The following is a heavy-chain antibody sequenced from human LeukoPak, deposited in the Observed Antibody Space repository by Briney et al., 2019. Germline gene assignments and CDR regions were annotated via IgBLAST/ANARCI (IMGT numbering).Heavy chain of an antibody. CDR3: ARGRYDFWSGYSIYYFDY. D-gene: IGHD3-3*01. J-gene: IGHJ4*02. V-gene: IGHV4-34*01. CDR2: INHSGST. Sequence: PSETLSLTCAVYGGSFSGYYWSWIRQPPGKGLEWIGEINHSGSTNYNPSLKSRVTISVDTSKNQFSLKLSSVTAADTAVYYCARGRYDFWSGYSIYYFDYWGQGTLVTVSS. CDR1: GGSFSGYY.